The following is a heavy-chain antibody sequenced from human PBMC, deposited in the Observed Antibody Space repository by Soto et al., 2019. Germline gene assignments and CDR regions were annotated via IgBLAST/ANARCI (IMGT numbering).Heavy chain of an antibody. Sequence: SQTLSLTCAISGDSVSSNSAAWNWIRQSPSRGLEWLGRTYYRSKWYNDYAVSVKSRITINPDTSKNQFSLQLNSVTPKDTAVYYCARESSGWYLRYYYYGMDVWGQGTTVTVSS. V-gene: IGHV6-1*01. CDR3: ARESSGWYLRYYYYGMDV. CDR1: GDSVSSNSAA. J-gene: IGHJ6*02. CDR2: TYYRSKWYN. D-gene: IGHD6-19*01.